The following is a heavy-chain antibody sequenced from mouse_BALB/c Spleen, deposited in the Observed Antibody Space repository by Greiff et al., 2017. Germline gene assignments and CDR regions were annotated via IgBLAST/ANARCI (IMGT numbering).Heavy chain of an antibody. Sequence: QVQLQQPGAELVKHGASVKLSCKASGYTFTSYYMYWVKQRPGQGLEWIGGINPSNGGTNFNEKFKSKATLTVDKSSSTAYMQLSSLTSEDSAVYYCTRDGSSLRRGAMDYWGQGTSVTVSS. J-gene: IGHJ4*01. CDR2: INPSNGGT. D-gene: IGHD1-1*01. CDR1: GYTFTSYY. V-gene: IGHV1S81*02. CDR3: TRDGSSLRRGAMDY.